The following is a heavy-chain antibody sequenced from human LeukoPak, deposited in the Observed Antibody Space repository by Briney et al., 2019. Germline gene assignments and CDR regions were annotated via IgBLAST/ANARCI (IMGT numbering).Heavy chain of an antibody. Sequence: SETLSLTCSVSGVSISTYYWIWIRHPPAKGLEWMGFFSYSGSTKYNPSLKSRLTMSVDTSKNQFSLKLSSVTAADTAVYYCARMYSGTSYYFDYWGQGTLVTVSS. CDR1: GVSISTYY. CDR2: FSYSGST. J-gene: IGHJ4*02. D-gene: IGHD1-26*01. V-gene: IGHV4-59*01. CDR3: ARMYSGTSYYFDY.